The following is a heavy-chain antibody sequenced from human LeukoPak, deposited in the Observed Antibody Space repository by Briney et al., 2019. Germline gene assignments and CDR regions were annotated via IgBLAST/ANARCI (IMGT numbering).Heavy chain of an antibody. CDR2: INQDGSGK. CDR3: ARGRPTPF. CDR1: GFTFSSYW. J-gene: IGHJ4*02. Sequence: GGSLRLSCAASGFTFSSYWMSWVRQAPGKGLEWVANINQDGSGKYYVDSVKGRFTISRDNAKNSAFLQMNSLRAEDTAVYYCARGRPTPFWGQGTLVTVSS. V-gene: IGHV3-7*04.